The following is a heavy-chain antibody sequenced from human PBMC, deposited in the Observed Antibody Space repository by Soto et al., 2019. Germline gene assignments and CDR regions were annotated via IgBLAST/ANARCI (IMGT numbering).Heavy chain of an antibody. CDR3: ANSGTTVTTFWYFDL. V-gene: IGHV3-30*18. D-gene: IGHD4-17*01. Sequence: QVQLVESGGGVVQPGQSLRLACVGSGFTFSNYGMHWVRQAPGAGLEWVAVISYDEDNIYYADSVNGRFTISRDNSNDTLYLQINSLRPEDTAVYFCANSGTTVTTFWYFDLWGRGTLVTVSS. CDR2: ISYDEDNI. J-gene: IGHJ2*01. CDR1: GFTFSNYG.